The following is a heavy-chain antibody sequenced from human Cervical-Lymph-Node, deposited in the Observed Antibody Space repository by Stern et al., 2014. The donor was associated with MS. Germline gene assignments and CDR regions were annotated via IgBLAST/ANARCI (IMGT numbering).Heavy chain of an antibody. V-gene: IGHV3-23*04. Sequence: QLVQSGGGLVQPGGSLRLSCVGSGFTFKNFAMTWVRQAPGKGLEWIAGSGSDGATHFADSVRGRFSLSRDNSKNTLYLQMDSLRAEDTAVYYCGKDLFYWSADSWGQGSLVTVSS. J-gene: IGHJ4*02. CDR1: GFTFKNFA. CDR2: SGSDGAT. D-gene: IGHD3-3*01. CDR3: GKDLFYWSADS.